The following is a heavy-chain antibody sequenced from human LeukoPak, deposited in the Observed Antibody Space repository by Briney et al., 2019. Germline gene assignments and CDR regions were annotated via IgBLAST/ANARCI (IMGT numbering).Heavy chain of an antibody. CDR1: GFTFSSFW. Sequence: AGGSLRLSCAASGFTFSSFWMNWVRQAPGKGLEWVASIKPDGSEKYYVDSVKGRFTISRDNARNSLYLQMNSLRAEDTAVYYCARGEVRGRYFDWLSGAGFYWGQGTLVTVSS. V-gene: IGHV3-7*01. CDR3: ARGEVRGRYFDWLSGAGFY. CDR2: IKPDGSEK. D-gene: IGHD3-9*01. J-gene: IGHJ4*02.